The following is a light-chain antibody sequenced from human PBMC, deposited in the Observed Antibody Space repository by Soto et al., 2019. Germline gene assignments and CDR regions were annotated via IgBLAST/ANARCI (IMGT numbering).Light chain of an antibody. CDR1: QSISNY. CDR2: AAS. J-gene: IGKJ3*01. V-gene: IGKV1-39*01. Sequence: DIPMTQSPSSLSASVGDRVTITCRASQSISNYLNWYQQKPGKAPKLLIYAASSLQGDVPSRFSGSGSGTGFTLTISSLQPDDFATYYCQQSYSTPLTFGPGTKVDIK. CDR3: QQSYSTPLT.